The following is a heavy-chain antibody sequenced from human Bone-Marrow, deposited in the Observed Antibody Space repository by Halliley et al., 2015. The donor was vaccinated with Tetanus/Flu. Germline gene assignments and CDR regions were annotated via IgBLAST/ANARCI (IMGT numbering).Heavy chain of an antibody. CDR2: SYTGVT. J-gene: IGHJ6*02. D-gene: IGHD3-10*01. Sequence: SYTGVTNYNPSLKSRVKISLDTSRNQFSLEVRSVTAADTAVYYCARDHGSGSYPLYHGMDVWGQGTTVTVSS. V-gene: IGHV4-59*01. CDR3: ARDHGSGSYPLYHGMDV.